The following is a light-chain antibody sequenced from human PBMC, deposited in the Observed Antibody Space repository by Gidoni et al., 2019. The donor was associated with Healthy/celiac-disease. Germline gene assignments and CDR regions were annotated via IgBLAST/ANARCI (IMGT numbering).Light chain of an antibody. J-gene: IGKJ2*01. CDR3: QQYYSTPS. CDR1: QSVLYSSNNKNY. CDR2: WAS. V-gene: IGKV4-1*01. Sequence: DIVMTQSPDPLAVSLGERATINCKSSQSVLYSSNNKNYLAWYQQKPGQPPKLLIYWASTRESGVPDRFSGSGSGTDFTLTISSLQAEDVAVYYCQQYYSTPSFGQXTKLEIK.